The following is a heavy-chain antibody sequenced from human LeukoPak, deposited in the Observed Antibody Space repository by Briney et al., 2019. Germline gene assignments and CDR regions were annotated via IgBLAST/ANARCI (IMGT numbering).Heavy chain of an antibody. J-gene: IGHJ5*02. Sequence: SETLSLTCTVSGGSISSSSYYWGWIRQPPGKGLEWIGEINHSGSTNYNPSLKSRVTISVDTSKKQFSLKLSSVTAADTAVYYCARDLYSSSTEFDPWGQGTLVTVSS. D-gene: IGHD6-13*01. CDR1: GGSISSSSYY. CDR3: ARDLYSSSTEFDP. CDR2: INHSGST. V-gene: IGHV4-39*07.